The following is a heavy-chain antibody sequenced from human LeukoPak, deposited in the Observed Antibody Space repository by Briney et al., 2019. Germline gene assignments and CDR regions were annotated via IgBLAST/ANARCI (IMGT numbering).Heavy chain of an antibody. V-gene: IGHV3-23*01. J-gene: IGHJ4*02. CDR3: AKGSPNTSGWSLIDY. Sequence: GGSLRLSCAASGFTFSSYAMTWVRQAPGKGLEWVSAISGSGDDTYYADSVKGRFTISRDNSKNTLYLQMNSLRAEDTAVFYCAKGSPNTSGWSLIDYWGQGTLVTVSS. CDR1: GFTFSSYA. D-gene: IGHD6-19*01. CDR2: ISGSGDDT.